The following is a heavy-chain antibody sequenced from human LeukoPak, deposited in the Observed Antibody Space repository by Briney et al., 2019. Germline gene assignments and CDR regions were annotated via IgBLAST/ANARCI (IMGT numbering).Heavy chain of an antibody. CDR2: ISGSGGST. D-gene: IGHD3-3*01. CDR3: AKDPRITKNYYYYYYMDV. CDR1: GFTFNNYA. V-gene: IGHV3-23*01. Sequence: QPGGSLRLSCAASGFTFNNYAMSWVRQAPGKRLEWVSAISGSGGSTNYVDSVKGRFTISRDNSKSTLYLQMNSLRAEDTALYYCAKDPRITKNYYYYYYMDVWGKGTTVTVSS. J-gene: IGHJ6*03.